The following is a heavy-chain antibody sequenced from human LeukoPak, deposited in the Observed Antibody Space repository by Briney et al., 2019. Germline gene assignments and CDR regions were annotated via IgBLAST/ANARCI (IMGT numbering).Heavy chain of an antibody. Sequence: GGSLRLSCAASGFILSSHGMSWVRQAPGKRLEWVSTVTSRGGTDYTDSVKGRFIIPRDNSKNTLLLQMNSLRAEDTAVYYCATTRPYGTTWAGAFEDWGQGTPVTVSS. CDR3: ATTRPYGTTWAGAFED. CDR2: VTSRGGT. V-gene: IGHV3-23*01. CDR1: GFILSSHG. J-gene: IGHJ4*01. D-gene: IGHD6-19*01.